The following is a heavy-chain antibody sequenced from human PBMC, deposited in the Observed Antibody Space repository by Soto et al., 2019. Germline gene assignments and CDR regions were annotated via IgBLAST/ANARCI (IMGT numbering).Heavy chain of an antibody. D-gene: IGHD5-12*01. CDR2: IIPIFGTA. CDR1: GGTFSSYA. Sequence: GASVKVSCKASGGTFSSYAISWVRQAPGQGLEWMGGIIPIFGTANYAQKFQGRVTITADKSTSTAYMELSSLRSEDTAVYYCARLVEMATMGPDYYYGMDLWGQGTTVTVSS. CDR3: ARLVEMATMGPDYYYGMDL. J-gene: IGHJ6*02. V-gene: IGHV1-69*06.